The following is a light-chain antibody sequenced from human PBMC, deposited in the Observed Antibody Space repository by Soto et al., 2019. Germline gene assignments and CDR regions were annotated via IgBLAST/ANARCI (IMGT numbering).Light chain of an antibody. V-gene: IGKV1-9*01. CDR3: QHVYSYPLT. CDR2: GAS. J-gene: IGKJ4*01. Sequence: DIQLTQSPSFLSASVGDRVTITCRASQGINHYVAWYQQKPGKAPKCLIYGASALQSGVPSRSSDSGSWAEFTLSISSLQPEDFATYYCQHVYSYPLTVDGGTRVEI. CDR1: QGINHY.